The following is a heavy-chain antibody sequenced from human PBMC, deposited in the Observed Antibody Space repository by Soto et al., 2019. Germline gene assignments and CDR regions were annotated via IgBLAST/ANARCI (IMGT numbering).Heavy chain of an antibody. CDR2: INDSGSA. J-gene: IGHJ6*03. V-gene: IGHV4-34*01. Sequence: QVQLQQWGAGLLKPSETLSLTCAVHGASSGTYYWTWIRQPPGKGLEWIGEINDSGSANHNPSLKSRVIISVDTSKNQFSLRLNSVTAADTAVYYCAGLWGYYYYIDVWGKGTTVTVSS. D-gene: IGHD3-16*01. CDR1: GASSGTYY. CDR3: AGLWGYYYYIDV.